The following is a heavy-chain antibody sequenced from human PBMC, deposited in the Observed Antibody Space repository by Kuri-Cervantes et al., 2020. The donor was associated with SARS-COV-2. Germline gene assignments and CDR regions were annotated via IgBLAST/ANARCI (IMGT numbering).Heavy chain of an antibody. CDR1: GFTFSSYW. CDR2: IKQDGSEK. J-gene: IGHJ4*02. CDR3: ARKRNNYDFWSGPIYYFDY. Sequence: GESLKISCAASGFTFSSYWMSWVRQAPGKGLEWVANIKQDGSEKYYVDSVKGRFTISRDNAKNSLYLQMNSLRAEDTAVYYCARKRNNYDFWSGPIYYFDYWGQGTRGTVSA. D-gene: IGHD3-3*01. V-gene: IGHV3-7*01.